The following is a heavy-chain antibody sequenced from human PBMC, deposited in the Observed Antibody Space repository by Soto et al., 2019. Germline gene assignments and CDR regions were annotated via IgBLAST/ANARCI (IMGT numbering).Heavy chain of an antibody. Sequence: ASVKVSCKASGYTFTSYYMHWVRQAPGQGLEWMGIINPSGGSTSYAQKFQGRVTMTRDTSTSTAYMELSSLRSEDTAVYYCARERVTRYSHNWFDFWGQGTLVNVSS. CDR2: INPSGGST. CDR3: ARERVTRYSHNWFDF. D-gene: IGHD2-15*01. CDR1: GYTFTSYY. V-gene: IGHV1-46*01. J-gene: IGHJ5*01.